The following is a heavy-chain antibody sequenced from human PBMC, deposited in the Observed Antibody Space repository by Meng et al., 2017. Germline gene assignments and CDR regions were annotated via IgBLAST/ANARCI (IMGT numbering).Heavy chain of an antibody. CDR3: ARGYDFWSGQYYFDY. Sequence: VQLQESGPGLVKPSETLSLTCTVSGGSISSYYWSWIRQPPGKGLEWIGYIYYSGGTNYSPSLKSRVTISVDTSKNQFSLKLSSVTAADTAVYYCARGYDFWSGQYYFDYWGQGTLVTVSS. D-gene: IGHD3-3*01. J-gene: IGHJ4*02. CDR1: GGSISSYY. CDR2: IYYSGGT. V-gene: IGHV4-59*01.